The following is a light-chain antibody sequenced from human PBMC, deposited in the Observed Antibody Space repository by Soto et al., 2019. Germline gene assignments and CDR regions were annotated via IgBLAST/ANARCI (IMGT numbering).Light chain of an antibody. CDR2: GAS. CDR1: QSVSSSY. J-gene: IGKJ3*01. CDR3: QQYGSSPFT. V-gene: IGKV3-20*01. Sequence: EIVLTQSPGTLSLSPGERATLSCRASQSVSSSYLAWYQQKPGQAPRLRIYGASSRATGIPDRFSGSGSGTDFTLIISRLEPEDFAVYYCQQYGSSPFTFVPGTKVDIK.